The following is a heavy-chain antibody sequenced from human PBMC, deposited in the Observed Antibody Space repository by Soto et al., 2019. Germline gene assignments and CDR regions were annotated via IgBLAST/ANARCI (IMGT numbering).Heavy chain of an antibody. CDR2: ISWNSGSI. CDR3: AKGARGYSSSWYSN. Sequence: GGSLRLSCAASGFTFDDYAMHWVRQAPGKGLEWVSGISWNSGSIGYADSVKGRFTISRDNAKNSLYLQMNSLRAEDTALYYCAKGARGYSSSWYSNWGQGTLVTVSS. CDR1: GFTFDDYA. D-gene: IGHD6-13*01. V-gene: IGHV3-9*01. J-gene: IGHJ4*02.